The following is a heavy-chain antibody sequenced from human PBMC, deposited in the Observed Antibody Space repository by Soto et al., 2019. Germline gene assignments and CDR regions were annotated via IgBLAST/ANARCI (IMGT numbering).Heavy chain of an antibody. Sequence: PSETLSLTCTVSGGSISSYYWSWIRQPPGKGLEWIGYIYYSGSTNYNPSLKSRVTISVDTSKNQFSLKLSSVTAADTAVYYCARGECISTSCFDYWGQGTLVTVS. CDR2: IYYSGST. J-gene: IGHJ4*02. D-gene: IGHD2-2*01. CDR1: GGSISSYY. V-gene: IGHV4-59*01. CDR3: ARGECISTSCFDY.